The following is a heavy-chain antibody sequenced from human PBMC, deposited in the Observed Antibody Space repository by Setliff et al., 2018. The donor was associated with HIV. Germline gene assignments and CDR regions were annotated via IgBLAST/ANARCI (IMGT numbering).Heavy chain of an antibody. CDR1: GFSFNNYA. CDR2: ISYSTGYI. D-gene: IGHD6-13*01. Sequence: PGGSLRLSCVASGFSFNNYAVHWLRQAPGKRPEWVSSISYSTGYIYYADSVKGRFTISRDNAKSSLYLQMNSLRAEDTAVYYCARGVAAAGTDYWGQGTLVTVSS. CDR3: ARGVAAAGTDY. J-gene: IGHJ4*02. V-gene: IGHV3-21*01.